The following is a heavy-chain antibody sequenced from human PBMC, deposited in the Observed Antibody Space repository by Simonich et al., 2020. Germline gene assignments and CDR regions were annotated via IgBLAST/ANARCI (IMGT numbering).Heavy chain of an antibody. J-gene: IGHJ6*02. D-gene: IGHD6-13*01. CDR2: IYHSGRT. V-gene: IGHV4-38-2*01. CDR3: SRVGYSNYYYYGMDV. CDR1: GYSISSGYY. Sequence: QVQLQESGPGLVKPSETLSLTCAVSGYSISSGYYWGGIRQPPGKGLEWIGSIYHSGRTYYNPSLKRRVTISVDTSKNQFSLKLSSVTAADTAVYYCSRVGYSNYYYYGMDVWGQGTTVTVSS.